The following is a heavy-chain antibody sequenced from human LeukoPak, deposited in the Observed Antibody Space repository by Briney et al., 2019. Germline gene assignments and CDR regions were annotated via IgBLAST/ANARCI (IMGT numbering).Heavy chain of an antibody. D-gene: IGHD4-17*01. V-gene: IGHV1-8*01. Sequence: ASVKVSCKASGYTFTRYAMNWVRQATGQGLEWMGWMNPNSGNTGYAQKFQGRVTMTRNTSISTAYMELSSLRSEDTAVYYCARADDYGDRDYWGQGTLVTVSS. CDR1: GYTFTRYA. CDR3: ARADDYGDRDY. J-gene: IGHJ4*02. CDR2: MNPNSGNT.